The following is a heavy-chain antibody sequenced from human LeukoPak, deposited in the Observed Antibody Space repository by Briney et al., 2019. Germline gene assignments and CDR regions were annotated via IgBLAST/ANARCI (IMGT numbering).Heavy chain of an antibody. CDR1: GGSFSGYY. V-gene: IGHV4-34*01. CDR3: ARAGIYYDILTGYYSKWAFDI. Sequence: SETLSLTCAVYGGSFSGYYWSWIRQPPGKGLEWIGEINHSGSTNYNPSLKSRVTISVDTSKNQFSLKLSSVTAADTAVYYCARAGIYYDILTGYYSKWAFDIWGRGTMVTVSS. D-gene: IGHD3-9*01. CDR2: INHSGST. J-gene: IGHJ3*02.